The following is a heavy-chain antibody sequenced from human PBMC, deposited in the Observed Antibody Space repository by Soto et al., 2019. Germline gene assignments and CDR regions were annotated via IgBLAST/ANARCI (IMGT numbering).Heavy chain of an antibody. J-gene: IGHJ3*02. CDR2: TRNKANSYTT. CDR1: GFTFSDHY. V-gene: IGHV3-72*01. CDR3: ARGSGGDYGMDAFDI. Sequence: GGSLRLSCAASGFTFSDHYMDWVRQAPGKGLEWVGRTRNKANSYTTEYAASVKGRFTISRDDSKNSLYLQMNSLKTEDTAVYYCARGSGGDYGMDAFDIWGQGTMVTVSS. D-gene: IGHD2-21*01.